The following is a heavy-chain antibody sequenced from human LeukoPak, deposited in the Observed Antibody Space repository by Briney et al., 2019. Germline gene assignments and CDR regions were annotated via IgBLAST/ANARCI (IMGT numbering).Heavy chain of an antibody. J-gene: IGHJ5*02. CDR3: ARASTPYNWNYGKRNWFDP. Sequence: SSETLSLTCAVYGGSFSGYYWSWIRQPPGKGLEWIGEINHSGSTNYNPSLKSRVTISVDTSKNQFSLKLSSVTAADTAVYYCARASTPYNWNYGKRNWFDPWGQGTLVTVSS. CDR1: GGSFSGYY. V-gene: IGHV4-34*01. CDR2: INHSGST. D-gene: IGHD1-7*01.